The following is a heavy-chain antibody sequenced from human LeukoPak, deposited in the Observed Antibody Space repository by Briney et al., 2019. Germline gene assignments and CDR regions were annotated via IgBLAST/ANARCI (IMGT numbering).Heavy chain of an antibody. J-gene: IGHJ4*02. Sequence: PSETLSLTCGVSGTSFTSYYWSWIRQAPGKGLEWIGEVNHNGYTNMNPSLKSRVTISVDTSKNKFSLMMTSVTAADTAVYFCARMTTGHDYWGQGTLVTVSS. CDR2: VNHNGYT. CDR3: ARMTTGHDY. V-gene: IGHV4-34*01. D-gene: IGHD4-17*01. CDR1: GTSFTSYY.